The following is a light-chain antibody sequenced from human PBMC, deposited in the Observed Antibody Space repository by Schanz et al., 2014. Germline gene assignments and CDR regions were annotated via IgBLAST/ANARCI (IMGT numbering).Light chain of an antibody. CDR2: SNN. CDR1: SSNIGAGYD. CDR3: AAWDDRLNGWV. J-gene: IGLJ3*02. Sequence: QSVLTQPPSVSGAPGQRVTISCTGSSSNIGAGYDVHWYQQLPGTAPKLLIYSNNQRPSGVPDRFSGSKSGTSASLAISGLQSEDEADYYCAAWDDRLNGWVFGGGTKLTVL. V-gene: IGLV1-40*01.